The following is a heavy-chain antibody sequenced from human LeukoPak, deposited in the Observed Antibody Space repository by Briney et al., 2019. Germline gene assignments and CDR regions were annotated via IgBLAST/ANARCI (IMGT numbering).Heavy chain of an antibody. CDR1: GGSISSYY. CDR3: ARSYGDYVNFDY. D-gene: IGHD4-17*01. V-gene: IGHV4-59*01. CDR2: IYYSGST. J-gene: IGHJ4*02. Sequence: PSETLSLTCTVSGGSISSYYWSWIRQPPGKGLEWIGYIYYSGSTNYNPSLKSRVTMSVDTSKNQFSLRLSSVTAADTAVYYCARSYGDYVNFDYWGQGTLVTVPS.